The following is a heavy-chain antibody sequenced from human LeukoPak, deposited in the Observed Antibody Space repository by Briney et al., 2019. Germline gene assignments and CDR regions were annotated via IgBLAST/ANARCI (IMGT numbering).Heavy chain of an antibody. CDR3: ARALGSCSSTSCYVSTFPFDP. CDR1: GYTFTSYG. CDR2: ISAYNGNT. V-gene: IGHV1-18*01. J-gene: IGHJ5*02. D-gene: IGHD2-2*01. Sequence: ASVKVSCKASGYTFTSYGISGVRQAPGQGLEWMGWISAYNGNTNYAQKLQGRVTMTTDTSTSTAYMELRSLRSDDTAVYYCARALGSCSSTSCYVSTFPFDPWGQGTLVTVSS.